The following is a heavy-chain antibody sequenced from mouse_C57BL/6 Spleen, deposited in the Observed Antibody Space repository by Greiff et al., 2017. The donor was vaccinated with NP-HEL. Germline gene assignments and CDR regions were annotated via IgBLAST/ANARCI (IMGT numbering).Heavy chain of an antibody. CDR3: ATLRGYAMDY. CDR1: GFTFSDYG. D-gene: IGHD1-1*01. CDR2: ISSGSSTI. J-gene: IGHJ4*01. Sequence: EVMLVESGGGLVKPGGSLKLSCAASGFTFSDYGMHWVRQAPEKGLEWVAYISSGSSTIYYADTVKGRFTISRDNAKNTLFLQMTSLRSEDTAMYYCATLRGYAMDYWGQRTSVTVSS. V-gene: IGHV5-17*01.